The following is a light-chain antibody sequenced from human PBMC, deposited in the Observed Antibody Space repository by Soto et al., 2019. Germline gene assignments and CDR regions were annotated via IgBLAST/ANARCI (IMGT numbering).Light chain of an antibody. CDR2: AGS. Sequence: DIQLTQSPSSLSASVGDRVTITCRASQTTNTSVNWYQHQPGKAPKFLIFAGSSVQSGVPSRFSGRASATEFTLTIDSLQPEDSATYYCQQSYSTPWTFGQGTKVEV. CDR3: QQSYSTPWT. J-gene: IGKJ1*01. V-gene: IGKV1-39*01. CDR1: QTTNTS.